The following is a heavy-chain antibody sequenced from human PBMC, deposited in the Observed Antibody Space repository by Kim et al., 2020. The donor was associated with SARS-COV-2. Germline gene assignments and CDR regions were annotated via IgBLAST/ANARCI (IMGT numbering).Heavy chain of an antibody. J-gene: IGHJ5*02. CDR1: GYTFTGYY. CDR3: ARMVPAAMRGPNWFDP. D-gene: IGHD2-2*01. V-gene: IGHV1-2*02. Sequence: ASVKVSCKASGYTFTGYYMHWVRQAPGQGLEWMGWINPNSGGTNYAQKFQGRVTMTRDTSISTAYMELSRLRSDDTAVYYCARMVPAAMRGPNWFDPWGQGTLVTVSS. CDR2: INPNSGGT.